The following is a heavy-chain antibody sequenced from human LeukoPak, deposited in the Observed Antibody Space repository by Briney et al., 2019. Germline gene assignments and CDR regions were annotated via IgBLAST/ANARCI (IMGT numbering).Heavy chain of an antibody. V-gene: IGHV4-59*01. Sequence: SETLSLTCAVYGGSFSGYYWSWIRQPPGKGLEWIGYIYYSGSTNYNPSLKSRVTISVDTSKNQFSLKLSSVTAADTAVYYCASPRFWGQGTTVTVSS. CDR2: IYYSGST. J-gene: IGHJ6*02. CDR3: ASPRF. CDR1: GGSFSGYY.